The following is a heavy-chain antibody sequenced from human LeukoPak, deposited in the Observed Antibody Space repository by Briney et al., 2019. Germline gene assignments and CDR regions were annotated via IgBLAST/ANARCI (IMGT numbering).Heavy chain of an antibody. CDR2: ISYDGSNK. CDR3: ARCSKVVRGGPKYYDFWSGYSCDDAFDI. Sequence: GGSLRLSCAASGFTFSSYAMHWVRQAPGKGLEWVAFISYDGSNKYYADSVKGRFTISRDNSKNTLYLQMNSLRAEDTAVYYCARCSKVVRGGPKYYDFWSGYSCDDAFDIWGQGTMVTVSS. V-gene: IGHV3-30-3*01. D-gene: IGHD3-3*01. CDR1: GFTFSSYA. J-gene: IGHJ3*02.